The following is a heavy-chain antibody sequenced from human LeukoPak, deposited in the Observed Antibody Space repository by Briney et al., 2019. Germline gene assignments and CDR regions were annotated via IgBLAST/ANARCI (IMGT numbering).Heavy chain of an antibody. CDR2: IYHRGST. D-gene: IGHD6-6*01. J-gene: IGHJ6*03. CDR1: GYSISSGYY. CDR3: ARDHGYSTSSYAYYYYYYMDV. V-gene: IGHV4-38-2*02. Sequence: SETLSLTXTVSGYSISSGYYWGWFRQPPGKGLEWIGSIYHRGSTYYNPSLKSRVTISVDTSKNQFSLKLSSVTAADTAVYYCARDHGYSTSSYAYYYYYYMDVWGKGTTVTVSS.